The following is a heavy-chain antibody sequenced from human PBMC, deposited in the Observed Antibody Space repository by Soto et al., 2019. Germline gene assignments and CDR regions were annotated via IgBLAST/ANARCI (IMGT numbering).Heavy chain of an antibody. D-gene: IGHD3-9*01. Sequence: QVQLQQGGAGPLRPWETLSLTCGVSGGSFGGYYWAWIRQSPGKGLGWIGEINDRGSINYNPSLKSRVSISVDTSKNHYSLNLRSVTAADTAVYYCARESHDILTGPPWVWYFDLWGRGTLVTVSS. V-gene: IGHV4-34*01. CDR1: GGSFGGYY. CDR3: ARESHDILTGPPWVWYFDL. CDR2: INDRGSI. J-gene: IGHJ2*01.